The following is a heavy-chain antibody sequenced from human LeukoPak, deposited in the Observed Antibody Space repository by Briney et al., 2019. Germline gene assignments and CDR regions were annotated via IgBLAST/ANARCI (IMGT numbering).Heavy chain of an antibody. CDR1: GYTFNRNA. Sequence: ASVKVSCKASGYTFNRNAINWVRQAPGQGLEWMGWINTKTGTPTYAQGFTGRFVFSLDISVTTAYLQISNLKAEDTAFYYCARRFPSADAFDIWGQGTMVTVSS. J-gene: IGHJ3*02. CDR3: ARRFPSADAFDI. V-gene: IGHV7-4-1*02. D-gene: IGHD3-10*01. CDR2: INTKTGTP.